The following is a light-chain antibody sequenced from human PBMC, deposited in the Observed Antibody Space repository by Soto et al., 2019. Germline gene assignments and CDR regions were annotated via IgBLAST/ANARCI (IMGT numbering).Light chain of an antibody. CDR3: QQYGST. V-gene: IGKV3-20*01. CDR2: GAS. CDR1: QNLASKY. Sequence: EDALTQSPGTLSLSPGGRATLSCRAGQNLASKYLAWYQQKAGQAPRLLIYGASSRATGIPDRFSGSGSGTDFTLTISRLEPEDFAVYYCQQYGSTFGQGTRLEIK. J-gene: IGKJ5*01.